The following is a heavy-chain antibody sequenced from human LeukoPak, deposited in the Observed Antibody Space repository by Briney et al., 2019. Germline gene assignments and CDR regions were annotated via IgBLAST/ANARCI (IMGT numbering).Heavy chain of an antibody. D-gene: IGHD4/OR15-4a*01. CDR1: GFTFSSYT. J-gene: IGHJ6*03. V-gene: IGHV3-30*04. Sequence: GRSLRLSCAASGFTFSSYTIHWVRQAPGKGLEWVAVISYDGSNKKYADSVKGRFTISRDNSKNRLHLQMNSLRAEDTAVYYCARGSTMALYYYYMDVWGKGTTVTVSS. CDR2: ISYDGSNK. CDR3: ARGSTMALYYYYMDV.